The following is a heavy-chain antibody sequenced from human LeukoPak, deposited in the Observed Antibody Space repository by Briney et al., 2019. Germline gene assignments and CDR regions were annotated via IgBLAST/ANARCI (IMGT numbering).Heavy chain of an antibody. Sequence: EGSLRLSCAASGFTFSSYGMHWVRQAPGKGLEGVAVISYDGSNKYYADSVKGRFTISRGNSKNTLYLQMNSLRAEDTAVYYCAKVWTFYGSGSYYNHNPSDYWGQGTLVTVSS. CDR1: GFTFSSYG. CDR2: ISYDGSNK. J-gene: IGHJ4*02. D-gene: IGHD3-10*01. CDR3: AKVWTFYGSGSYYNHNPSDY. V-gene: IGHV3-30*18.